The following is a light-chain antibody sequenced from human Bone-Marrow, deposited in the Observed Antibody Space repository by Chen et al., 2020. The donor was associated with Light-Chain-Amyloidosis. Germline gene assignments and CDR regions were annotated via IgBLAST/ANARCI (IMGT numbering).Light chain of an antibody. V-gene: IGLV3-25*03. CDR2: RDT. CDR3: QSADSSGTYEVI. J-gene: IGLJ2*01. Sequence: SYELTQPPSVSGSPGQTARITCSGDDLPTKYAYWYQQKPGQAPGLVIHRDTERPSGISERFSGSSSGTTATLTISGVQAEDEADYHCQSADSSGTYEVIFGGGTKLTVL. CDR1: DLPTKY.